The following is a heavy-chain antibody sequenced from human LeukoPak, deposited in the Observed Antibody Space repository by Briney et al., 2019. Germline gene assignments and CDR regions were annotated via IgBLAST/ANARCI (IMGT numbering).Heavy chain of an antibody. CDR3: ARDSGTTGEVKFDP. CDR2: IHTSGST. V-gene: IGHV4-4*07. Sequence: SETLSLTCTVSGGSISSYYWNWIRQPAGKGLEWIGRIHTSGSTNYNPALQSRLSISIDTSKNQFSLKLMSVTAADTAVYYCARDSGTTGEVKFDPWGQGTLVTVSS. D-gene: IGHD3-10*01. J-gene: IGHJ5*02. CDR1: GGSISSYY.